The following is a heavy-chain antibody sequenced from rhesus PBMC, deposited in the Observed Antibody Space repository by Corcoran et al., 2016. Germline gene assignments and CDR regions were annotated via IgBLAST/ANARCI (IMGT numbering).Heavy chain of an antibody. D-gene: IGHD6-31*01. CDR2: IYGRGSST. CDR1: GGSISSSY. J-gene: IGHJ4*01. Sequence: QLQLQESGPGLVKPSETLSVTCAVSGGSISSSYWSWFRQAPGEGLVWIGYIYGRGSSTNYNPSLKSRVTLSVNTSKNQLSLKLSAVTAADTAVYYCATIDSSGWLYLDYWGQGVLVTVSS. CDR3: ATIDSSGWLYLDY. V-gene: IGHV4-169*01.